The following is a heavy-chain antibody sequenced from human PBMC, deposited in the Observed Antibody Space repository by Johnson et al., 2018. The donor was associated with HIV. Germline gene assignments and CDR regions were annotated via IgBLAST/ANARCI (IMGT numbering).Heavy chain of an antibody. CDR2: IGTAGDT. Sequence: EVQLVESGGGLVKPGGSLRLSCAASGFTFSDYYMSWILQATGKGLEWVSAIGTAGDTYYPGSVKGRFTISRDNSKNTLYLQMSILRAEDTAIYYCARKGDAFDIWGQGTMVTVSS. J-gene: IGHJ3*02. CDR3: ARKGDAFDI. D-gene: IGHD1-14*01. V-gene: IGHV3-13*01. CDR1: GFTFSDYY.